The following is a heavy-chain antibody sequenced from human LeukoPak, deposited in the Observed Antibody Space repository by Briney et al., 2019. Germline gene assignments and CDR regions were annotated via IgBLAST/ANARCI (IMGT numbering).Heavy chain of an antibody. CDR3: ARLAAGTRIVLDS. D-gene: IGHD6-13*01. Sequence: ASVKVSCKASGYTFTSYYMHWVRQAPGQGLEWMGIINPSGGSTSYAQKLQGRVTMTRDTSTSTVYMELSSLRSEDTAVYYCARLAAGTRIVLDSWGQGTLVTVSS. V-gene: IGHV1-46*01. J-gene: IGHJ5*01. CDR2: INPSGGST. CDR1: GYTFTSYY.